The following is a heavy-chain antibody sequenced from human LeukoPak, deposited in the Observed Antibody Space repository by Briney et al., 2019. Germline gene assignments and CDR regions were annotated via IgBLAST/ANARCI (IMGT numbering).Heavy chain of an antibody. V-gene: IGHV4-39*07. CDR1: GFTFSRHY. CDR3: ARGNSYYDSSGAFDY. J-gene: IGHJ4*02. D-gene: IGHD3-22*01. Sequence: PGGSLRLSCTASGFTFSRHYMSWVRQAPGKGLEWLGSIYNSGSTYYNPSLKGRVSMSVDTSRNQFSLKLNSVTAADTAVYYCARGNSYYDSSGAFDYWGQGTLVAVSS. CDR2: IYNSGST.